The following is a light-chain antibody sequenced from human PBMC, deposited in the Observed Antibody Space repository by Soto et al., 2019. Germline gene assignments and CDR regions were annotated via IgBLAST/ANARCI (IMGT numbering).Light chain of an antibody. CDR1: QSISSY. V-gene: IGKV1-39*01. CDR3: QQSYRSSIT. J-gene: IGKJ5*01. Sequence: DIQMTQSPSSLSASVGDRVTITCRASQSISSYLNWYQQKPGKAPKLLIYAASSLQSGVPSRFSGSGSGTDFTLTISSLQPEDFATYYCQQSYRSSITFGQWTRLEIK. CDR2: AAS.